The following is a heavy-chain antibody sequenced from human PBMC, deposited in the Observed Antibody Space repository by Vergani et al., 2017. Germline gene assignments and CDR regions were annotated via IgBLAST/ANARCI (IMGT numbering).Heavy chain of an antibody. CDR2: LYASGST. J-gene: IGHJ6*02. D-gene: IGHD3-9*01. CDR1: DFISNGHY. Sequence: QVQLQESGPGLVKPSETLSLICDVFDFISNGHYWGWIRQSPEKGLEWIGSLYASGSTYYSPSLKSRVAISVDTSKNQFSLKLSSVTAADTAVYYCARAPSNHYDILAGWYYYGMDVWSQGTTVTVYS. V-gene: IGHV4-38-2*01. CDR3: ARAPSNHYDILAGWYYYGMDV.